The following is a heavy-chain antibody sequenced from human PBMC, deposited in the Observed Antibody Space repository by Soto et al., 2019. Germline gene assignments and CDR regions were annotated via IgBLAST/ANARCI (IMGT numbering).Heavy chain of an antibody. V-gene: IGHV1-69*01. CDR2: ILPIFNTA. CDR3: ATEGRGYSSSYPLFYFEY. J-gene: IGHJ4*01. D-gene: IGHD5-18*01. Sequence: QVQLVQSGTVAKKPGSSMKVSCKASGGTFSSNAISWVRQAPGQGLEWMGGILPIFNTATYAQSFQGRVTITADESTSTSYMELTSLKSEDTARYYCATEGRGYSSSYPLFYFEYWGHGTLVTVSS. CDR1: GGTFSSNA.